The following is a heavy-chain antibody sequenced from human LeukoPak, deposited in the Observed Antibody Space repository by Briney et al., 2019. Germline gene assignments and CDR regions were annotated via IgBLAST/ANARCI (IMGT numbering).Heavy chain of an antibody. D-gene: IGHD2/OR15-2a*01. J-gene: IGHJ4*02. V-gene: IGHV3-23*01. CDR1: GITLSNYG. Sequence: GGSLRLSCAVSGITLSNYGMSWVRQAPGKGLEWVAGISGSGGRTDYADSMKGRFTISRDNSKNTLFLQMESLRAEDTAGYFCAKRGVVIRVFLVGFHKEAYYFDSWGQGVLVTVSS. CDR3: AKRGVVIRVFLVGFHKEAYYFDS. CDR2: ISGSGGRT.